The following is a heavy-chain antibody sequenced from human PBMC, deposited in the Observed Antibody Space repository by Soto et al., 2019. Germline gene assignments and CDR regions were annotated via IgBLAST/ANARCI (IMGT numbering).Heavy chain of an antibody. Sequence: GGSLRLSCAASGFTFSSYAMSWVRQAPGKGLEWVSAISGSGGSTYYADSVKGRFTISRDNSKNTLYLQMNSLRAEDTAVYYCAKDRSSWYGDPKNWFDPWGQGTLVTVS. CDR2: ISGSGGST. CDR1: GFTFSSYA. D-gene: IGHD6-13*01. CDR3: AKDRSSWYGDPKNWFDP. V-gene: IGHV3-23*01. J-gene: IGHJ5*02.